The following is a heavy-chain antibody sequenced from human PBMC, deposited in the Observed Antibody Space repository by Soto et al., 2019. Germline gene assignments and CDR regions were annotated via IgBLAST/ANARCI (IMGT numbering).Heavy chain of an antibody. CDR3: VRTRRSNWFDP. J-gene: IGHJ5*02. CDR2: INPENGDT. V-gene: IGHV1-2*02. Sequence: ASVKVSCKTSGYSFSDFYMHWVRQAPGQGLEWMGWINPENGDTNYAQKFQGRVTMTRDTSTNTDYMELGRLRSDDTAVYFCVRTRRSNWFDPWGQGTLVTVSS. CDR1: GYSFSDFY.